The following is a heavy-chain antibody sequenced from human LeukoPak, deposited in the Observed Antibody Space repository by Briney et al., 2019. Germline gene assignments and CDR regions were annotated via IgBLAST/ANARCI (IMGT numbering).Heavy chain of an antibody. CDR2: INSDGSST. J-gene: IGHJ6*03. Sequence: GGSLRLSCAASGFTFSSYWMHWVRQAPGKGLVWVSRINSDGSSTSYADSVKGRFTISRDNAKNTLYLQMNSLRAEDTAVYYCARGSYGSGSYYRGYMDVWGKGTTVTISS. CDR3: ARGSYGSGSYYRGYMDV. CDR1: GFTFSSYW. D-gene: IGHD3-10*01. V-gene: IGHV3-74*01.